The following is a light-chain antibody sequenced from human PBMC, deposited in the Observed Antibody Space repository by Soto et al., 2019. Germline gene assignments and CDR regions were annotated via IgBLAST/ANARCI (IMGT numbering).Light chain of an antibody. V-gene: IGKV3-20*01. Sequence: EIVLTQSPGTLSLSPGERATLSCRASQSVSSNYLTWYQQKPGQAPRLLIYGASSRATGIPDRFSGSGSGTDFTLTNSRLEPEDFAVYYCQQYSTSPFTFGPGTKVDIK. CDR2: GAS. CDR3: QQYSTSPFT. CDR1: QSVSSNY. J-gene: IGKJ3*01.